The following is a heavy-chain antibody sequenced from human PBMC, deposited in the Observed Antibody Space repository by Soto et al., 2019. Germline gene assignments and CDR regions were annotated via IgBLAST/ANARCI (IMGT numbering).Heavy chain of an antibody. Sequence: EVQVAESGGGLVQPGGSLRLSCAASGFTVSSNYMSWVRQAPGKGLEWVSFIYSGGSTYYADSVKGRFTISRDKSKNTLYLQMNSLRADDTATYYCARDRFPYGMDVWGQGTTVTVSS. J-gene: IGHJ6*02. V-gene: IGHV3-66*01. CDR2: IYSGGST. CDR1: GFTVSSNY. CDR3: ARDRFPYGMDV.